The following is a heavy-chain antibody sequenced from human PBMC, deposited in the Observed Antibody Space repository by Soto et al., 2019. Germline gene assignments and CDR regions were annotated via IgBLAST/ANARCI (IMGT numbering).Heavy chain of an antibody. V-gene: IGHV1-18*01. CDR2: ISAYNGNT. D-gene: IGHD2-15*01. CDR3: ARVQIVVVVGGTPADY. J-gene: IGHJ4*02. CDR1: GYTFTSYG. Sequence: ASVKVSCKASGYTFTSYGISWVRQAPGQGLEWMGWISAYNGNTNYAQKFQGRVTMTTETSRKTAYMELRSLRSDDTAVYYCARVQIVVVVGGTPADYWGQGTLVTVSS.